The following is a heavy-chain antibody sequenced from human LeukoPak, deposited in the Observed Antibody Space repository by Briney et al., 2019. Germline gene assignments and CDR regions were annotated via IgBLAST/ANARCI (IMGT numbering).Heavy chain of an antibody. CDR3: ARKAPYYSDSSGPLGTYYFDY. Sequence: SETLSLTCTVSGGSISSSSYFWGWIRQPPGKGLEWIGYIYYSGSTYYNPSLKSRVTISVDTSKNEFSPKLNSVTAADTAVYYCARKAPYYSDSSGPLGTYYFDYWGQGTLVTVSS. D-gene: IGHD3-22*01. V-gene: IGHV4-39*07. J-gene: IGHJ4*02. CDR1: GGSISSSSYF. CDR2: IYYSGST.